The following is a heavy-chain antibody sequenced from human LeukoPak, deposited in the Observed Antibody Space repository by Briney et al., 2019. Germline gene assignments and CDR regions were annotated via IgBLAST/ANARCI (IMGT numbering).Heavy chain of an antibody. CDR2: IYYSGNT. CDR3: AREVFYCTSTSCYPQWFDS. Sequence: SETLSLTCTVSGGFINSGDYYWSWIRQPPGTGLEWIGYIYYSGNTFYNPSLKSRVTISVDTSKNQFSLRLSSVTAADTAVYYCAREVFYCTSTSCYPQWFDSWGQGTLVTVSS. D-gene: IGHD2-2*01. J-gene: IGHJ5*01. CDR1: GGFINSGDYY. V-gene: IGHV4-30-4*01.